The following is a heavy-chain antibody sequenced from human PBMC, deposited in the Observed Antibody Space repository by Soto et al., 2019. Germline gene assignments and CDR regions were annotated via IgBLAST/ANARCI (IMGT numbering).Heavy chain of an antibody. CDR1: GFTFSSYA. D-gene: IGHD2-2*01. CDR3: AECRDSRFVVVPLDGFDI. CDR2: ISGSGGST. J-gene: IGHJ3*02. Sequence: EVQLLESGGGLVQPGGSLRLSCAASGFTFSSYAMSWVRQAPGKGLEWVSAISGSGGSTYYADSVKGRFTISRDNSKNTLYLQMNSLRAEDTAVYYCAECRDSRFVVVPLDGFDIWGQGTMVTVSS. V-gene: IGHV3-23*01.